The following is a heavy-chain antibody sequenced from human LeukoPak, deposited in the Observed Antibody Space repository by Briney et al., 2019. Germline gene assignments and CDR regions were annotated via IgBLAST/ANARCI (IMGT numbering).Heavy chain of an antibody. CDR1: GGSISSSDY. V-gene: IGHV4-39*01. CDR2: SHYSGNT. CDR3: ARLSKWFDT. D-gene: IGHD3-16*02. J-gene: IGHJ5*02. Sequence: PSETLSLTCTVSGGSISSSDYWGWIRQPPGKGLEWIGSSHYSGNTYYNPSLKSRVTISVDTSKNQFSLKLNSVTAADTAVYYCARLSKWFDTWGQGTLVTVSS.